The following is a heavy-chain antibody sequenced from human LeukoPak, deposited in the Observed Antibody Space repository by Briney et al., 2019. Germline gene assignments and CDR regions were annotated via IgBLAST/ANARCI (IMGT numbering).Heavy chain of an antibody. V-gene: IGHV1-69*11. CDR1: GGTFSSYA. CDR3: ARESITMIVVAKPGGYYFDY. J-gene: IGHJ4*02. D-gene: IGHD3-22*01. CDR2: IIPILGTA. Sequence: SVKVSCKASGGTFSSYAISWVRQAPGQGLEWMGRIIPILGTANYAQKFQGRVTITTDESTSTAYMELSSLRSEDTAVYYCARESITMIVVAKPGGYYFDYWGQGTLVIVSS.